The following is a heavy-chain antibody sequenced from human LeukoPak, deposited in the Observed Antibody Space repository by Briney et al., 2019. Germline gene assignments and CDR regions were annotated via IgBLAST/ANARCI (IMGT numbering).Heavy chain of an antibody. CDR3: ATGGHVRVYDSSAYYGHY. CDR1: GYTFTSYD. J-gene: IGHJ4*02. D-gene: IGHD3-22*01. Sequence: ASVKVSCKASGYTFTSYDINWVRQATGQGLEWMGIINPNRGSTSYAQKFQGRVTMTRDMSTSTVYMELSSLRSEDTAVYYCATGGHVRVYDSSAYYGHYWGQGTLVTVSS. CDR2: INPNRGST. V-gene: IGHV1-46*01.